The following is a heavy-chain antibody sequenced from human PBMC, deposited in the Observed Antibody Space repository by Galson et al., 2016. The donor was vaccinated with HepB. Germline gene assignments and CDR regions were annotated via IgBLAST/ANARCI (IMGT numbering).Heavy chain of an antibody. CDR2: IGTVGGT. J-gene: IGHJ6*02. Sequence: SLRLSCAASGFIFSTYNMHWVRQPTGKGLEWVSAIGTVGGTHYPDSVKGRFTISRENAKTSLYLQMNSLRAGDTAVYYCVRGKALWELPPYYGMNVWGQGTTVIVSS. CDR1: GFIFSTYN. V-gene: IGHV3-13*04. CDR3: VRGKALWELPPYYGMNV. D-gene: IGHD1-26*01.